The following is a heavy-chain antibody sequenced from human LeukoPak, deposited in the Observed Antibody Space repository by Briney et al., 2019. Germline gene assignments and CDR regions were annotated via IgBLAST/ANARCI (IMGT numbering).Heavy chain of an antibody. Sequence: GGSLRLSCAASGFSFPNYAMAWVRQAPGKGLERVSTINAARNTYYADSVKGRFTISRDNSKNTLYLQMNSLRAEDTAVYYCAKDSYCGGDCYYYYYYGMDVWGQGTTVTVSS. CDR3: AKDSYCGGDCYYYYYYGMDV. J-gene: IGHJ6*02. CDR1: GFSFPNYA. CDR2: INAARNT. V-gene: IGHV3-23*01. D-gene: IGHD2-21*02.